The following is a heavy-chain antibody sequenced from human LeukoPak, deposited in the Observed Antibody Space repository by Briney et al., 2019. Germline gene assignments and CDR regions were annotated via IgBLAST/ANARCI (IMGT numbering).Heavy chain of an antibody. D-gene: IGHD3-3*01. CDR2: IRSKTNNYAT. V-gene: IGHV3-73*01. CDR1: GFNFSGPA. J-gene: IGHJ4*02. CDR3: WSKNDYGVY. Sequence: GGSLRLSCAASGFNFSGPAMHWVRQASGKGLEWVGRIRSKTNNYATTYAASVKGRFTISRDDSKNTAHLQMNSLNIEDTAVYYCWSKNDYGVYGGQGTLVTVSS.